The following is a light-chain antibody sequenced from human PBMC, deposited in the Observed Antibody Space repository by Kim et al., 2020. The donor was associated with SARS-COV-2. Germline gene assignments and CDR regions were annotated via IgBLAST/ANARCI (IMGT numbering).Light chain of an antibody. CDR3: QSADSSGTYRV. CDR2: KDI. Sequence: SYELTQPPSVSVSPGQTARITCSGDALPKQYAYWYQQKPGQAPVLVIYKDIERPSGIPERFSGSSSGTTVTLTISGVQAEDEADYYCQSADSSGTYRVFGGGTQLTVL. J-gene: IGLJ3*02. V-gene: IGLV3-25*03. CDR1: ALPKQY.